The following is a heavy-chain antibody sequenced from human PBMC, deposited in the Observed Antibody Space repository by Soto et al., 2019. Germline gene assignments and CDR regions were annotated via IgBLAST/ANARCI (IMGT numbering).Heavy chain of an antibody. CDR2: IIPILGIA. CDR1: GRTFSSYT. J-gene: IGHJ6*03. V-gene: IGHV1-69*02. D-gene: IGHD3-10*01. CDR3: DCSMVGGVIYYYYYSMAV. Sequence: QIQLVQSSAAVKKPGSSVKVSCKASGRTFSSYTISWVRQAPGQGLEWIGRIIPILGIANYAQKFQGRVTITADKSTSKGYMELSSLRYVATAVYYWDCSMVGGVIYYYYYSMAVWGKRTTVPV.